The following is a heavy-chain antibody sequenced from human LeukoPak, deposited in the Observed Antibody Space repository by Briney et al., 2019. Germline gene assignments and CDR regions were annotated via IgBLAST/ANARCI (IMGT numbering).Heavy chain of an antibody. CDR3: ASGSCGGGRCYLHPEY. V-gene: IGHV3-74*01. CDR1: GFTFSSYW. Sequence: GGSLRLSCAASGFTFSSYWMHWVRQAPGKGMVWVSRINNDGSITGYADSVEGRFTISRDNAKNTLFLQMNSLRAEDTAVYYCASGSCGGGRCYLHPEYWGQGTLVTVSS. CDR2: INNDGSIT. J-gene: IGHJ4*02. D-gene: IGHD2-15*01.